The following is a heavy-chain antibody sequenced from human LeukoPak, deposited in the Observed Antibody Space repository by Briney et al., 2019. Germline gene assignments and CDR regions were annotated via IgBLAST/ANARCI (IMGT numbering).Heavy chain of an antibody. CDR2: ISAYNGNT. CDR1: GYTFTSYD. J-gene: IGHJ5*02. D-gene: IGHD3-9*01. Sequence: ASVKVSCKASGYTFTSYDINWVRQAPGQRLEWMGWISAYNGNTNYAQKLQGRVTMTTDTSTSTAYMELRSLRSDDTAVYYCARTAGDYDILTGYTNWFDPWGQGTLVSVSS. V-gene: IGHV1-18*01. CDR3: ARTAGDYDILTGYTNWFDP.